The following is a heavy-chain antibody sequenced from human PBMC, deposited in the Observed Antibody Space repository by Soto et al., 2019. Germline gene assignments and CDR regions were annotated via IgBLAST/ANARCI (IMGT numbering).Heavy chain of an antibody. V-gene: IGHV3-23*01. J-gene: IGHJ4*02. CDR2: ISGSGGST. D-gene: IGHD3-3*01. CDR3: AKGPSTTYYDFWSGYFPYYFDY. CDR1: GFSFTSFA. Sequence: VGSMSLPLSASGFSFTSFAQQWIRPAPGKRLEGVSAISGSGGSTYSANSVKGRFTSSRDNSQNTLNLQMNSLRAEHTAVYYCAKGPSTTYYDFWSGYFPYYFDYWGQGTLVTVSS.